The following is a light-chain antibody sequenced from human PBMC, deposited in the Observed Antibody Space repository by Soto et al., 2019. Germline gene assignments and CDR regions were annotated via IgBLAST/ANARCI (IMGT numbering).Light chain of an antibody. CDR1: SSDVGSYNL. V-gene: IGLV2-23*01. Sequence: QSVLTQPASVSGSPGRSITISCTGTSSDVGSYNLVSWYQQHPGKAPKLMIYEGSKRPSGVSNRFSGSKSGYTASLTISGLQAEDEADYYCCSYAGSSTFYYVFGTGTKVTVL. J-gene: IGLJ1*01. CDR3: CSYAGSSTFYYV. CDR2: EGS.